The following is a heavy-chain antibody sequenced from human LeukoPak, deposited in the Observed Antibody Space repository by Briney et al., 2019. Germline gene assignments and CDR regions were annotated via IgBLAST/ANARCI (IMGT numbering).Heavy chain of an antibody. CDR2: IHHSGTT. J-gene: IGHJ5*02. Sequence: SETLSLTCTVSGYSISSGSYWGWIRQPPGKGLEWIGSIHHSGTTYYNSSLKSRVTILVDTSKNQFSVKLSSVTAADTAVYYCARGVGSSSPPSWGQGTLVTVSS. V-gene: IGHV4-38-2*02. CDR1: GYSISSGSY. CDR3: ARGVGSSSPPS. D-gene: IGHD6-6*01.